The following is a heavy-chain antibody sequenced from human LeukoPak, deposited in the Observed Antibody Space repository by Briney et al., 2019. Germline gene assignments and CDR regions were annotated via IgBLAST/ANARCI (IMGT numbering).Heavy chain of an antibody. D-gene: IGHD6-19*01. CDR3: ASATGYSSGWYFDY. CDR2: MYYSGST. Sequence: SETLSLTCTVSGGSISSYYWSWIRQPPGKGLEGIGYMYYSGSTNYNPSLKSRVTISLDTSKNQFSLKLSSVTAADTAVYYCASATGYSSGWYFDYWGQGTLVTVSS. V-gene: IGHV4-59*01. CDR1: GGSISSYY. J-gene: IGHJ4*02.